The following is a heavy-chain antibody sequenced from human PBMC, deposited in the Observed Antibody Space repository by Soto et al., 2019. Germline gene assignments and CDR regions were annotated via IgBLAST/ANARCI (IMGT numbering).Heavy chain of an antibody. V-gene: IGHV4-31*03. Sequence: SETLSLTCTVSGGSISSGGHYWNWIRQPPGKGLEWIAYIHHSGSNYHNPSLNSRVTKSVDTSKNQVSLKLSSVTAADTAVYYCAREPYHYDSSGYYDYWGQGTLVTVSS. J-gene: IGHJ4*02. D-gene: IGHD3-22*01. CDR3: AREPYHYDSSGYYDY. CDR1: GGSISSGGHY. CDR2: IHHSGSN.